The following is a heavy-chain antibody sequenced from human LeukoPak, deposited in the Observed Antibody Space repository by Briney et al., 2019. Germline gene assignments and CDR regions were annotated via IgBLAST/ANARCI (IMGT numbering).Heavy chain of an antibody. V-gene: IGHV4-31*03. J-gene: IGHJ5*02. CDR3: ARGATVAGTGWFDP. CDR1: GGYISSGGYY. CDR2: IYYSGST. D-gene: IGHD6-19*01. Sequence: SETLSFTCTVSGGYISSGGYYWSWIRQHPGKGLEWIGYIYYSGSTYYNPSLKSRVTISVDTSKNQFSLKLSSVTAADTAVYYCARGATVAGTGWFDPWGQGTLVTVSS.